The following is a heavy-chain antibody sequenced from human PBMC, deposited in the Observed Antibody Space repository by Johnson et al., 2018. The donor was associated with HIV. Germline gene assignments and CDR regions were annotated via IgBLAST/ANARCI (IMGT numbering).Heavy chain of an antibody. Sequence: QVQLVESGGDVVQPGRSLRLSCTASGFTYSSYALHWVRQAPGKGLEWVAVLSYDGSNKFYADSVKGRFTISRDNSKNTLYLQMDSLRPEDTAVYYCAKIWGDIAATGDAFDIWGQGTMVTVSS. CDR2: LSYDGSNK. D-gene: IGHD5-12*01. J-gene: IGHJ3*02. CDR3: AKIWGDIAATGDAFDI. V-gene: IGHV3-30-3*02. CDR1: GFTYSSYA.